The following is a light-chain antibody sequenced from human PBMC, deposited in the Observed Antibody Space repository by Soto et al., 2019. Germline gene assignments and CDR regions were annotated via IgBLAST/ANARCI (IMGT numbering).Light chain of an antibody. J-gene: IGKJ2*01. CDR1: QSVRDNY. Sequence: EIVLTQSPHTVSLSPGERVTLSCRASQSVRDNYLAWYQQKHGQAPRLLIYGASTRATDIPDRFSGSGSGTDFILTINSLEPEDFAVDYCQQYGSSLYTFGQGTKVEIK. CDR2: GAS. CDR3: QQYGSSLYT. V-gene: IGKV3-20*01.